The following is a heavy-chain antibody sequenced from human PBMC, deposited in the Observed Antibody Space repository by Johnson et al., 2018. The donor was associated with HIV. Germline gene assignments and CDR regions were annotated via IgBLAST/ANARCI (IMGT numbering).Heavy chain of an antibody. V-gene: IGHV3-7*03. CDR2: IKEDGSEK. CDR3: ARDTAMVHDAFDI. J-gene: IGHJ3*02. CDR1: GFIFHNYG. D-gene: IGHD5-18*01. Sequence: EQLVESGGGVVRPGGSLKLSCAASGFIFHNYGMAWVRQAPGMGLEWVTNIKEDGSEKYYVDSVRGRFTISRDNAKNSLYLQMNSLRVDDTAVYYCARDTAMVHDAFDIWGQGTMVTVSS.